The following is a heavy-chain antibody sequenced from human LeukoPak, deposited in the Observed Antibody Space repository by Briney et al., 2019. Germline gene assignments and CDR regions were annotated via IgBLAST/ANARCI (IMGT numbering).Heavy chain of an antibody. D-gene: IGHD3-3*01. CDR1: GFTLSSYG. J-gene: IGHJ6*03. Sequence: GGSLRLSCAASGFTLSSYGMHWVRQAPGKGLEWVAFIRYDGSNKYYADSVKGRFTISRDNSKNTLYLQMNSLRAEDTAVYYCAKDLQIFGVVISGAMDVWGKGTTVTVSS. CDR3: AKDLQIFGVVISGAMDV. CDR2: IRYDGSNK. V-gene: IGHV3-30*02.